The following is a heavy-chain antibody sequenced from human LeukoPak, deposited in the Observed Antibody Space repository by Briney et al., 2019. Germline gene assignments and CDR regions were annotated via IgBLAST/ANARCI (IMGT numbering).Heavy chain of an antibody. J-gene: IGHJ6*02. CDR3: ARLYYYDSSGYGMDV. CDR1: GYTFTGYY. V-gene: IGHV1-2*02. D-gene: IGHD3-22*01. Sequence: ASVKVSCKAPGYTFTGYYMHWVRQAPGQGLEWMGWINPNSGGTNYAQKFQGRVTMTRDTSISTAYMELSRLRSDDTAVYYCARLYYYDSSGYGMDVWGQGTTVTVSS. CDR2: INPNSGGT.